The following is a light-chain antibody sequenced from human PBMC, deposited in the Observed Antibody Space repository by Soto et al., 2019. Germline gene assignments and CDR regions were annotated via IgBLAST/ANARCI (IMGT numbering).Light chain of an antibody. CDR2: KAS. V-gene: IGKV1-5*03. CDR3: QQYNSYSCT. J-gene: IGKJ1*01. CDR1: QSISSW. Sequence: DIQMTQSPSTLSASVGDRVTITCRASQSISSWLAWYQQKPGKAPKLLIYKASSLESEVPSRFSGSGSGTEFTLTISSLQPDDFATYYCQQYNSYSCTFGQGTKVEIK.